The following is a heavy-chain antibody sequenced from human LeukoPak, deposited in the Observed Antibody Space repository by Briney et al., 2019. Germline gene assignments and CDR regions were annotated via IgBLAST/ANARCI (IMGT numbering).Heavy chain of an antibody. CDR2: IYTSGST. CDR3: ARVSCRYGDDCGMDV. CDR1: GGSISSYY. Sequence: PSETLSLTWTVAGGSISSYYWSWIRQPAGKGLEWIGRIYTSGSTNYNPSLKSRVTMSVDTSKNQFSLKLSSVTAADTAAYYCARVSCRYGDDCGMDVWGQGTTVTVSS. J-gene: IGHJ6*02. D-gene: IGHD4-17*01. V-gene: IGHV4-4*07.